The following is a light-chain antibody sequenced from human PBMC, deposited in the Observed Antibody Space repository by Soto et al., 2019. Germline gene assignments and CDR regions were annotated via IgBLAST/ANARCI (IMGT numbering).Light chain of an antibody. V-gene: IGKV3-15*01. J-gene: IGKJ1*01. CDR1: QTINNN. CDR3: QQYNNWPQT. CDR2: GAS. Sequence: VMTQAPATLSVSPGERVTLSCRASQTINNNVAWYQLKDGQVPRLLIYGASTRATDIPARFSGSGSGTEFTLTISSLQSEDFEEYHCQQYNNWPQTFGQATKVNI.